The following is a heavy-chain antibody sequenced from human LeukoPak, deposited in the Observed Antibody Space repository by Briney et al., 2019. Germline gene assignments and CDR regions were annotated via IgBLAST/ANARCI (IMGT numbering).Heavy chain of an antibody. CDR3: AREGDSGSYFPPWFDP. CDR2: ISAYTGNT. Sequence: GASVKVSCKASGYTFTSYGINWVRQAPGQGLEWMGWISAYTGNTNYAQKLQGRVIMTTDTSTSTAYMELRSLRSDDTAVYYCAREGDSGSYFPPWFDPWGQGTLVTVSS. J-gene: IGHJ5*02. D-gene: IGHD1-26*01. V-gene: IGHV1-18*01. CDR1: GYTFTSYG.